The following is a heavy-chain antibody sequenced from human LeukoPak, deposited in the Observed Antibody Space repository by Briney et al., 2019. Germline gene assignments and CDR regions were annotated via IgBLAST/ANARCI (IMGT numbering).Heavy chain of an antibody. D-gene: IGHD1-26*01. CDR3: AKLGGSYPRFDY. Sequence: GGSLRLSCAASGFTFSSYAKSWVRQAPGKGLEWVSAISGSGGSTYYADSVKGRFTISRDNSKNTLYLQMNSLRAEDTAVYYCAKLGGSYPRFDYWGQGTLVTVSS. J-gene: IGHJ4*02. V-gene: IGHV3-23*01. CDR1: GFTFSSYA. CDR2: ISGSGGST.